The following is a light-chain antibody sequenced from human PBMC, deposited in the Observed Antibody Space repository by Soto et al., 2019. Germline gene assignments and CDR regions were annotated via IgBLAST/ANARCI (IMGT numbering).Light chain of an antibody. CDR2: KAS. J-gene: IGKJ1*01. Sequence: DIQMTQSPSTLSASVGDRVTITCRASQTIDSWLAWYQQKPGKAPKLLIHKASSLESVVPSRFGGSESGTEFTLTITSLQPDDFATSYCQQYITYPWTFGQGTRVEIK. CDR1: QTIDSW. CDR3: QQYITYPWT. V-gene: IGKV1-5*03.